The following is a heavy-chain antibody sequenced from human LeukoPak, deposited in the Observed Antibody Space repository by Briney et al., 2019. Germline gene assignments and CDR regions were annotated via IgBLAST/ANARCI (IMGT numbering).Heavy chain of an antibody. CDR1: GFTFSSYA. D-gene: IGHD4/OR15-4a*01. CDR3: ARRAGAYSHPYDY. Sequence: GRSLRLSCAASGFTFSSYAMHWVRQAPGKGLEWVSFIYSGTTHYSDSVKGRFTISRDNSKNTLYLQMNSLRAEDTAVYYCARRAGAYSHPYDYWGQGTLVTVSS. V-gene: IGHV3-53*01. CDR2: IYSGTT. J-gene: IGHJ4*02.